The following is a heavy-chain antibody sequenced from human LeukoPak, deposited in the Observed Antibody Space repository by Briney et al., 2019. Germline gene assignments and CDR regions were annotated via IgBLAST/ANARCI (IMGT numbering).Heavy chain of an antibody. V-gene: IGHV4-59*01. J-gene: IGHJ5*02. CDR3: ARGGNYWPQWWFDP. CDR2: IYYSGST. CDR1: GGSISSYY. D-gene: IGHD1-26*01. Sequence: SETLSLTCTVSGGSISSYYWSWIRQPPGKGLEWVGYIYYSGSTNYNPSLKSRVTMSLDASKNQFSLELNSVTPADTAVYYCARGGNYWPQWWFDPWGRGTLVSVSS.